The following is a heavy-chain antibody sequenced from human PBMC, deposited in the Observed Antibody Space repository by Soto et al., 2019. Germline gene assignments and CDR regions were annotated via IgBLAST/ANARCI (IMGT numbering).Heavy chain of an antibody. CDR2: ISDRGQSV. CDR1: AFALSRYA. Sequence: GGSLRLSCAASAFALSRYAMSRVRQAPGTGLEWVSSISDRGQSVFCAESVYGTCTITRDNSNNARYLKMNTLRDDYADVYYCAAPSAPGGRVRDISFALWGQGTMVTVSS. V-gene: IGHV3-23*01. D-gene: IGHD1-26*01. CDR3: AAPSAPGGRVRDISFAL. J-gene: IGHJ3*01.